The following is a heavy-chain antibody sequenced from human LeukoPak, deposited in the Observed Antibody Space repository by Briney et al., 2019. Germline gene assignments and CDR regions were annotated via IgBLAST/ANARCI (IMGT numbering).Heavy chain of an antibody. D-gene: IGHD6-25*01. J-gene: IGHJ4*02. CDR1: GFTFSSFA. CDR3: AKGYSSGWPYYFDY. CDR2: ISGGGGNT. Sequence: GGSLRLSCAASGFTFSSFAMTWVRQAPGKGLEWVSAISGGGGNTYYADSVKGRFTISRDNSKNTLYLQMNSLRAKDTAVYYCAKGYSSGWPYYFDYWGQGTLVTVSS. V-gene: IGHV3-23*01.